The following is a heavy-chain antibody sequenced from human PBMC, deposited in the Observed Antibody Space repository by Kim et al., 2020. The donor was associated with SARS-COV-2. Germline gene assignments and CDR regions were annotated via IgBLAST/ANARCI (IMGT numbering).Heavy chain of an antibody. CDR2: IIPILGIA. V-gene: IGHV1-69*04. D-gene: IGHD1-20*01. J-gene: IGHJ6*02. Sequence: SVKVSCKASGGTFSSYAISWVRQAPGQGLEWMGRIIPILGIANYAQKFQGRVTITADKSTSTAYMALSSLRSEDTDVYYCARDPGGSMYNWNEEVYYYYGMDGWGQVTTVTVSS. CDR3: ARDPGGSMYNWNEEVYYYYGMDG. CDR1: GGTFSSYA.